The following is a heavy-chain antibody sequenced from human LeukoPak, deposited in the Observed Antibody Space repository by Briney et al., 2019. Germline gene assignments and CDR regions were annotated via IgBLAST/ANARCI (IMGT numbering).Heavy chain of an antibody. CDR3: AIRRSGLYSSGWYAVGY. V-gene: IGHV1-8*01. D-gene: IGHD6-19*01. CDR1: VYTFTSYD. J-gene: IGHJ4*02. Sequence: ASAKVSCKASVYTFTSYDINWVRQATEQGLEWMGWMNPNSGNTGYAQKFQGRVTMTRNTSISTAYMELSSLRSEDTAVYYCAIRRSGLYSSGWYAVGYWGQGTLLTVSS. CDR2: MNPNSGNT.